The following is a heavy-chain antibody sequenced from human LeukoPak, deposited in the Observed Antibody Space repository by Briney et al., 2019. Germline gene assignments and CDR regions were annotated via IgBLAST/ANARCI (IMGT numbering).Heavy chain of an antibody. Sequence: ASVKVSCKASGYTFTSYGISCVRQAPGQGLEWMGCISVNSGNTEYAQKFQGRVTMTTDTFTTTAYMELRSLRSDDTAMYYCARGGGYDSLDPWGQGTLVTVSS. CDR3: ARGGGYDSLDP. CDR2: ISVNSGNT. V-gene: IGHV1-18*01. D-gene: IGHD5-12*01. J-gene: IGHJ5*02. CDR1: GYTFTSYG.